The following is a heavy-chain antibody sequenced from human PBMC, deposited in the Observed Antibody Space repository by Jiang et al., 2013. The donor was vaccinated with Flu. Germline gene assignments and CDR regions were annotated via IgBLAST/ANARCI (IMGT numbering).Heavy chain of an antibody. CDR2: ISNDNT. V-gene: IGHV1-18*01. CDR1: GYTFIDYG. J-gene: IGHJ4*02. CDR3: ARDLGPQGSGSYDH. D-gene: IGHD3-10*01. Sequence: GAEVKKPGASVRVSCKASGYTFIDYGISWVRQAPGQGLEWMGWISNDNTHYPQKVQGRVTMTTDTFTNTVYMELRSLRFDDTAIYYCARDLGPQGSGSYDHWGQGTLVTVSS.